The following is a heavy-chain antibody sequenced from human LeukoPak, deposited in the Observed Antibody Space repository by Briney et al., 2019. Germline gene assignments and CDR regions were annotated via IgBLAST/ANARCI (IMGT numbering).Heavy chain of an antibody. V-gene: IGHV1-69*04. J-gene: IGHJ4*02. CDR2: LIPILDVT. CDR3: GGGGGVDILTGFQY. D-gene: IGHD3-9*01. CDR1: GGTFTNYA. Sequence: SVKVSCKASGGTFTNYAINWVRQAPGQGLEWMGRLIPILDVTNYAQKFQGRVTITADQSTSTAYMELSSLRSEDTAVYYCGGGGGVDILTGFQYWGQGTLVTVSS.